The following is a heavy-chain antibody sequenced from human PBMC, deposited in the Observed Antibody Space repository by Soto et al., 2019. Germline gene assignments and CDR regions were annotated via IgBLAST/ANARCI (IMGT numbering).Heavy chain of an antibody. V-gene: IGHV4-59*08. CDR2: IYYSGST. CDR1: GGSISSYY. CDR3: ARHTPAISISDH. D-gene: IGHD2-15*01. Sequence: PSETLSLTCTVSGGSISSYYWSWIRQPPEKGLEWIGYIYYSGSTNYNPSLKSRVTISVDTSKNQFSLKLSSVTAADTAVYYCARHTPAISISDHWGQGTMVTVSS. J-gene: IGHJ3*01.